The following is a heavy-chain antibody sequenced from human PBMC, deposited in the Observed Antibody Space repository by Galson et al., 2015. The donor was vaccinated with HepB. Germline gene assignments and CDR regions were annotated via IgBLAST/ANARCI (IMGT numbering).Heavy chain of an antibody. V-gene: IGHV4-34*12. D-gene: IGHD3-22*01. J-gene: IGHJ4*02. CDR2: VIVSGST. CDR1: GGSFSGYY. CDR3: ARSDDSSAYYPFDY. Sequence: ETLSLTCAVYGGSFSGYYWSWIRQPPGKGLEWIGEVIVSGSTNYNPSLKSRVTISVDTSKNQFSLELSSVTAADTAVYYCARSDDSSAYYPFDYWGQGTLVTVSS.